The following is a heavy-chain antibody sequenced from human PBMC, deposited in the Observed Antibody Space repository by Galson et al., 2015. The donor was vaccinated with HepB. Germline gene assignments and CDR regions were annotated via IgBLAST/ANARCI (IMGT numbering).Heavy chain of an antibody. CDR2: IIPIFGIA. J-gene: IGHJ4*02. CDR1: GGTFSSYA. V-gene: IGHV1-69*10. CDR3: ARDLMELRRLGIFDY. D-gene: IGHD1-7*01. Sequence: SVKVSCKASGGTFSSYAISWVRQAPGQGLEWMGGIIPIFGIANYAQKFQGRITITADKSTSTAYMELSSLRSEDTAVYYCARDLMELRRLGIFDYWGQGTLVTVSS.